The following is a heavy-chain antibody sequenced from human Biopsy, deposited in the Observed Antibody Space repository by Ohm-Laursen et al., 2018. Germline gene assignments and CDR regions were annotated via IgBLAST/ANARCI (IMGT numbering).Heavy chain of an antibody. CDR3: TKNTQWEGSGYLDAFHI. J-gene: IGHJ3*02. D-gene: IGHD3-22*01. CDR2: ISWSSDSI. Sequence: SLRLSCAASGFRFDNTGMHWVRQGPGKGLEWVAGISWSSDSITYAKSVTGRFTISRYNGENSLYLQMNSLRPEDTALYYCTKNTQWEGSGYLDAFHIWGHGAMVTVSS. V-gene: IGHV3-9*01. CDR1: GFRFDNTG.